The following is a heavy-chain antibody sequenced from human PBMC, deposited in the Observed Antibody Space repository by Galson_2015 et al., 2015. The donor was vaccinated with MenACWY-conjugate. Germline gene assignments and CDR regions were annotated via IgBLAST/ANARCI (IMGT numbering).Heavy chain of an antibody. CDR3: ARDLEVGDTGEFGY. CDR2: ITSSSSYI. J-gene: IGHJ4*02. Sequence: SLRLSCAASGFTFSSYAMNWVRQAPGKGLEWVSSITSSSSYIYFADSVKGRFTISRDNAKNTLYLQMNSLRAEDTAVYYCARDLEVGDTGEFGYWGQGTLVTVSS. D-gene: IGHD2-21*01. V-gene: IGHV3-21*01. CDR1: GFTFSSYA.